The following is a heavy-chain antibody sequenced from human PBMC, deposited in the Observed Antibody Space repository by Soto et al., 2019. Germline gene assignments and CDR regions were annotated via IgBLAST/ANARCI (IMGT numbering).Heavy chain of an antibody. Sequence: PSETLSLTCTVSGGSISSYYWSWIRQPPGKGLEWIGYIYYSGSTNYNPSLKSRVTISVDTSKNQFSLKLSSVTAADTAVYYCAGVLSVVVAFDYWGQGTLVTVSS. V-gene: IGHV4-59*01. CDR2: IYYSGST. CDR1: GGSISSYY. J-gene: IGHJ4*02. CDR3: AGVLSVVVAFDY. D-gene: IGHD3-22*01.